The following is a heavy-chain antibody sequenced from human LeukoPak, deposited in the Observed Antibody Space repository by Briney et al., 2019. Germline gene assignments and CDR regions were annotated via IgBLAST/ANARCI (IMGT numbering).Heavy chain of an antibody. CDR1: GFTFSSYW. CDR3: ARVAVTPILYYYYYYMDV. CDR2: IKQDGSEK. Sequence: PGGSLRLSCAASGFTFSSYWMSWVRQAPGKGLEGVANIKQDGSEKYYVDSVKGRFTISRDNAKNSLYLQMNSLRAEDTAVYYCARVAVTPILYYYYYYMDVWGKGTTVTVSS. V-gene: IGHV3-7*01. J-gene: IGHJ6*03. D-gene: IGHD2-21*02.